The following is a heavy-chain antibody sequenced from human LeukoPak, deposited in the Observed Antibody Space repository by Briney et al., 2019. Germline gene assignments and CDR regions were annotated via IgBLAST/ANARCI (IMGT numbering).Heavy chain of an antibody. J-gene: IGHJ4*02. Sequence: GGSLRLSCAASGIIFSNYWMSWVRQAPGKGLEWVANIKQDGSEKYYVDSVKGRSTISRDNAKNSLYLQMNSLRAEDTAVYYCATSVSTPANYWGQGTLVTVSS. D-gene: IGHD2-2*01. CDR3: ATSVSTPANY. V-gene: IGHV3-7*01. CDR1: GIIFSNYW. CDR2: IKQDGSEK.